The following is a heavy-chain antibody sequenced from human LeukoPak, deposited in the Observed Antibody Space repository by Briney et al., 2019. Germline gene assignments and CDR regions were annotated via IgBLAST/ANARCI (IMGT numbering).Heavy chain of an antibody. V-gene: IGHV4-39*07. CDR2: IYYSGST. J-gene: IGHJ4*02. CDR3: ARGHYYDSSGYPYGDY. Sequence: PSETLSLTCTVSGGSISSSSYYWGWIRQPPGKGLEWIGSIYYSGSTYYNPSLKGRVTISVGTSKNQFSLKLSSVTAADTAVYYCARGHYYDSSGYPYGDYWGQGTLVTVSS. D-gene: IGHD3-22*01. CDR1: GGSISSSSYY.